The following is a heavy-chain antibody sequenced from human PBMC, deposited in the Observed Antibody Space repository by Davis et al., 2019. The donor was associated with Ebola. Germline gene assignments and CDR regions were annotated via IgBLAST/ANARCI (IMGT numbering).Heavy chain of an antibody. Sequence: SGPTLVKPTQTLTLTCTFSGFSLTTRGVGVAWIRQPPGKALEWLALIYWDDDKRFSSSLESRLAITKDIAKDQVVLTLTNMAPVDTGTYYCVHTYMPSRSSYMDVWGKGTTVIVSS. CDR3: VHTYMPSRSSYMDV. V-gene: IGHV2-5*02. CDR1: GFSLTTRGVG. D-gene: IGHD2-2*01. CDR2: IYWDDDK. J-gene: IGHJ6*03.